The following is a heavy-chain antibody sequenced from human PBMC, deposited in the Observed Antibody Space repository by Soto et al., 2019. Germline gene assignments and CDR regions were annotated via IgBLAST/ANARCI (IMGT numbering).Heavy chain of an antibody. Sequence: GSLRLSCAASGFTFSNAWMNWVRQAPGKGLEWVGRIKSKTDGGTTDYAAPVKGRFTISRDDSKNTLYLQMNSLKTEDTAVYYCTTDLYYYDSSGSRDAFDIWGQGTMVTVSS. V-gene: IGHV3-15*07. CDR3: TTDLYYYDSSGSRDAFDI. D-gene: IGHD3-22*01. CDR1: GFTFSNAW. CDR2: IKSKTDGGTT. J-gene: IGHJ3*02.